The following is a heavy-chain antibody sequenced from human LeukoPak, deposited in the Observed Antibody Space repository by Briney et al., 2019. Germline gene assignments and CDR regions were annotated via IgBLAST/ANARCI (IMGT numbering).Heavy chain of an antibody. CDR3: ARHKIMVRGAMEGFDP. CDR1: GYSFASYW. CDR2: IYPGDSDT. J-gene: IGHJ5*02. Sequence: GESLKISCKGSGYSFASYWIGWVRQMPGKGLEWMGIIYPGDSDTRYSPSFQGQVTISADKSISTAYLQWSSLKASDTAMYYCARHKIMVRGAMEGFDPWGQGTLVTVSS. V-gene: IGHV5-51*01. D-gene: IGHD3-10*01.